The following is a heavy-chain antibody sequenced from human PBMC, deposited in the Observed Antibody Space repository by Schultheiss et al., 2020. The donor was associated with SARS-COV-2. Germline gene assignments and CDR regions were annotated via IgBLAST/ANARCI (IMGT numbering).Heavy chain of an antibody. J-gene: IGHJ4*02. CDR1: GYSISSSNW. Sequence: SQTLSLTCAVSGYSISSSNWWGWIRQPPGKGLEWIGYIYYSGSTYYNPSLKSRVTMSVDTSKNQFSLKLSSVTAVDTAVYYCARTTPGGLRYFDWSNDYWGQGTLVTVSS. V-gene: IGHV4-28*01. D-gene: IGHD3-9*01. CDR3: ARTTPGGLRYFDWSNDY. CDR2: IYYSGST.